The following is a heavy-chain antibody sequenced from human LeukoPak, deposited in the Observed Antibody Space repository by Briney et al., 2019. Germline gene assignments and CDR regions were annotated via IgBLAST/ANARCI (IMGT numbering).Heavy chain of an antibody. V-gene: IGHV1-18*01. D-gene: IGHD2-15*01. CDR2: ISGYNGNT. Sequence: ASVKVSCKASGYIFRNYGINWVRQAPGQGLEWMGWISGYNGNTNYAQKLQGRVILTTDTSTSTAYMELSSLRSEDTAVYYCAIVRYCSGGSCYSWPYNWGQGTLVTVSS. CDR1: GYIFRNYG. CDR3: AIVRYCSGGSCYSWPYN. J-gene: IGHJ4*02.